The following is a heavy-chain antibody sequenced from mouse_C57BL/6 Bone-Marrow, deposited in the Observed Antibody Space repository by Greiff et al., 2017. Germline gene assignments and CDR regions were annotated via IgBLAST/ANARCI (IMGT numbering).Heavy chain of an antibody. J-gene: IGHJ3*01. CDR3: TRDRIRYDYGAWFAY. D-gene: IGHD2-4*01. V-gene: IGHV5-9-1*02. Sequence: EVNLVESGEGLVKPGGSLKLSCAASGFTFSSYAMSWVRQTPEKRLEWVAYISSGGDYIYYADTVKGRFTISRDNARNTLYLQMSSLKSEDTAMYYCTRDRIRYDYGAWFAYWGQGTLVTVSA. CDR2: ISSGGDYI. CDR1: GFTFSSYA.